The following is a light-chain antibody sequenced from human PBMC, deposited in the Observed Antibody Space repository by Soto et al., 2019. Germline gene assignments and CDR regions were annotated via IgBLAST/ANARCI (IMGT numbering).Light chain of an antibody. CDR3: QTYDSSLSALV. CDR2: DDS. CDR1: SSNIGGGYY. V-gene: IGLV1-40*01. Sequence: QSVLTQPPSVSGSPGQRVTISCTGSSSNIGGGYYVSWYQQLPGTAPKLLIYDDSNRPSGVADRFSGSKSGTSASLAISGVQAADEAADYCQTYDSSLSALVFGGGTKLTVL. J-gene: IGLJ3*02.